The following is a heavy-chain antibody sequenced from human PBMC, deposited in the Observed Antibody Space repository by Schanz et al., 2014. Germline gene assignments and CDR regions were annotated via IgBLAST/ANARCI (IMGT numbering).Heavy chain of an antibody. CDR1: GDSISTSYY. CDR3: ARPNSASYRIYYFDY. J-gene: IGHJ4*02. V-gene: IGHV4-39*01. D-gene: IGHD1-26*01. Sequence: QVQLQESGPGLVKPSETLSLTCTVSGDSISTSYYWGWIRQPPGKGRVWIGSVYYSGGSYDNPSLRRRVFLSDDSSSTESPLRRSCKAAADTAVYYCARPNSASYRIYYFDYWGQGTLVTVSS. CDR2: VYYSGGS.